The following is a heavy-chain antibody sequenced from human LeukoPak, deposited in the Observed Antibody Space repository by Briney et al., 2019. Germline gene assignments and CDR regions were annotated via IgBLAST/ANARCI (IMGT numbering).Heavy chain of an antibody. V-gene: IGHV1-46*01. D-gene: IGHD3-22*01. CDR3: ARAMIVVVTELYNWFDP. Sequence: ASVEVSCKASGYTFTSYYMHWVRQAPGQGLEWMGIINPSGGSTSYAQKFQGRVTMTRDMSTSTDYMELSSLRSDDTAVYYCARAMIVVVTELYNWFDPWGQGTLVTVSS. CDR1: GYTFTSYY. CDR2: INPSGGST. J-gene: IGHJ5*02.